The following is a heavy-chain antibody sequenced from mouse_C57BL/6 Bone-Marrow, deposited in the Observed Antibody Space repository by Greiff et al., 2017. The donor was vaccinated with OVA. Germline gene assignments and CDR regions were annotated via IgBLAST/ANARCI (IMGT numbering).Heavy chain of an antibody. V-gene: IGHV6-3*01. Sequence: EVKLMESGGGLVQPGGSMKLSCVASGFTFSNYWMNWVRQSPEKGLEWVAQIRLKSDNYATHYAESVKGRFTISRDDSKSSVYLQMNILRAEDTGIYYCTDGYSAMDYWGQGTSVTVSS. CDR3: TDGYSAMDY. J-gene: IGHJ4*01. CDR2: IRLKSDNYAT. CDR1: GFTFSNYW.